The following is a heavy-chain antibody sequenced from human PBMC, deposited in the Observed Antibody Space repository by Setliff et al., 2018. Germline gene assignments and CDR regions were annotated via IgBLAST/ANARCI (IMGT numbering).Heavy chain of an antibody. Sequence: PGGSLRLSCAASGFTFSSYGMHWVRQAPGKGLEWVAVIWYDGSNKYYADSVKGRFTISRDNSKNTLYLQMNSLRGEDTAVYHCTRDQDYYGMDVWGQGTTVTVSS. CDR2: IWYDGSNK. J-gene: IGHJ6*02. CDR3: TRDQDYYGMDV. V-gene: IGHV3-33*01. CDR1: GFTFSSYG.